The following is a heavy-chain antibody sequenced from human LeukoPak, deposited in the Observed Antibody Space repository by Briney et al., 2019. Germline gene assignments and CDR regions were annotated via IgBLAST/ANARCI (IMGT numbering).Heavy chain of an antibody. CDR2: INPSSGDT. D-gene: IGHD3-22*01. V-gene: IGHV1-2*02. CDR1: GYTFAGHH. CDR3: ARAGHDSSGYSFRLDY. Sequence: GASVKVSYKTSGYTFAGHHIHWVRQAPGQGLEWMGWINPSSGDTKYAQNFQDRVIMTRDTSISTAYMDLSRLSSDDTAIYYCARAGHDSSGYSFRLDYWGQGTLVTVSS. J-gene: IGHJ4*02.